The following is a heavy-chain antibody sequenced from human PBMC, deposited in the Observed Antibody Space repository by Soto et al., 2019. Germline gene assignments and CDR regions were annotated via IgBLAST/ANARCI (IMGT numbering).Heavy chain of an antibody. CDR3: ARSSNSSLGYYYGMDV. CDR1: GGSFSGYY. J-gene: IGHJ6*02. V-gene: IGHV4-34*01. Sequence: QVQLQQWGAGLLKPSETLSLTCAVYGGSFSGYYWSWIRQPPGKGLEWIGEINHSGSTNYNPSLKSRVTISVDTSKNQCSLKLSSVTAADTAVYYCARSSNSSLGYYYGMDVWGQGTTVTVSS. CDR2: INHSGST. D-gene: IGHD4-4*01.